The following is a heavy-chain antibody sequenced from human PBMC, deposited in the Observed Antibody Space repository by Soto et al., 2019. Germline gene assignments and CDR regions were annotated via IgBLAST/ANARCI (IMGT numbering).Heavy chain of an antibody. Sequence: SVNVCWKASDYTFPSYAMHWERQAPGQRLEWMGWINADYGNTKSSQKIQDRVTISRDTSASTAYMELTSLRSEDTAVYYCARDTGDGTFDFWGQGTLVTVSS. CDR2: INADYGNT. V-gene: IGHV1-3*01. D-gene: IGHD7-27*01. J-gene: IGHJ4*02. CDR3: ARDTGDGTFDF. CDR1: DYTFPSYA.